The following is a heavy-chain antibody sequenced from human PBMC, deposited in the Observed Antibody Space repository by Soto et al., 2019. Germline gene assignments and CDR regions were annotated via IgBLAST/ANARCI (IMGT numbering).Heavy chain of an antibody. D-gene: IGHD2-15*01. CDR3: ARDFYCSGGSGYSGSPT. Sequence: SETLSLTCTVSGGSISSSGYYWSWIRQHPGKGLEWIGYIYYSGSTYYDPSLKSRVTISVDTSKNQFSLKMSSVTAADTAVYYCARDFYCSGGSGYSGSPTWGQGTLVTVSS. CDR1: GGSISSSGYY. J-gene: IGHJ5*02. CDR2: IYYSGST. V-gene: IGHV4-31*03.